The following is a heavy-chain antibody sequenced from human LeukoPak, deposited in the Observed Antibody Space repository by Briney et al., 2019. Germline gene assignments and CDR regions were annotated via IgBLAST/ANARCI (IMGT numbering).Heavy chain of an antibody. D-gene: IGHD3-22*01. CDR3: ASTSGYYYYYYGMDV. CDR2: INHSGST. Sequence: PSETLSLTCTVSGGSISSSSYYWGWNRQPPGKGLEWIGEINHSGSTNYNPSLKSRVTISVDTSKNQFSLKLSSVTAADTAVYYCASTSGYYYYYYGMDVWGQGTTVTVSS. CDR1: GGSISSSSYY. V-gene: IGHV4-39*07. J-gene: IGHJ6*02.